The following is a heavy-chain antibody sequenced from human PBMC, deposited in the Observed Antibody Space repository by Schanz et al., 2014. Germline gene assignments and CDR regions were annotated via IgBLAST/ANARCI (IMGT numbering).Heavy chain of an antibody. J-gene: IGHJ4*02. CDR3: AKDQGSYGSGSYSYFAY. D-gene: IGHD3-10*01. V-gene: IGHV3-64*04. CDR2: ISSNGGST. CDR1: GFTFSSYS. Sequence: VQLVESGGGLVQPGGSLRLSCSASGFTFSSYSMYWVRQAPGKGLEYVSVISSNGGSTDFADSVKGRFTISRDNSKTTLYLQKNSLRAEDTTVYYCAKDQGSYGSGSYSYFAYWGQGTLDTVSS.